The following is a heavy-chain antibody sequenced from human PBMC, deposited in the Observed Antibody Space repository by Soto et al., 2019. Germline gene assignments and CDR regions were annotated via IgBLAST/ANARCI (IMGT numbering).Heavy chain of an antibody. V-gene: IGHV1-18*01. CDR1: GYTFIRYG. CDR2: ISPYNDYT. CDR3: ARGGYYDNSWGKLSHYGLDV. Sequence: QVQLAQSANEVKKPGASVRVSCKAAGYTFIRYGIAWVRQAPGQGLEWMGWISPYNDYTVYAQKFQGRVRMTADTSTRTVYMSLRGLKSDDTAVYYCARGGYYDNSWGKLSHYGLDVWGQGTSVSFSS. D-gene: IGHD3-16*01. J-gene: IGHJ6*02.